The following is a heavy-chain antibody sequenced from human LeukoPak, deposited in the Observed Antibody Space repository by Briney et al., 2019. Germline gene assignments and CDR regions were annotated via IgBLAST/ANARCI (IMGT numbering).Heavy chain of an antibody. J-gene: IGHJ4*02. D-gene: IGHD2-15*01. CDR3: ARVYSSYFFDY. CDR1: GGSISSYY. CDR2: IYYSGST. Sequence: SETLSLTCTVSGGSISSYYWSWIRQPPGKGLEWIGYIYYSGSTNYNPSLKSRVTISVDTSKNQFSLKLSSVTAADTAVYYCARVYSSYFFDYWGQGTLVTVSS. V-gene: IGHV4-59*08.